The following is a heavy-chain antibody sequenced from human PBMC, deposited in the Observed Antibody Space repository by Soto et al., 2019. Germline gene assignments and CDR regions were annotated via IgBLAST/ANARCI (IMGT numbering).Heavy chain of an antibody. Sequence: QVQLVQSGAEVKKPGASVKVSCKASGYTFTSYDINWVRQATGQGLEWMGWMNPNSGNTGYAQKFQGRVTMTRNTSKSRAERELSSLRAEDTAVYYWARQGCMSTSCYMDYGMDVWGQGTTVTVSS. D-gene: IGHD2-2*02. CDR1: GYTFTSYD. CDR3: ARQGCMSTSCYMDYGMDV. CDR2: MNPNSGNT. V-gene: IGHV1-8*01. J-gene: IGHJ6*02.